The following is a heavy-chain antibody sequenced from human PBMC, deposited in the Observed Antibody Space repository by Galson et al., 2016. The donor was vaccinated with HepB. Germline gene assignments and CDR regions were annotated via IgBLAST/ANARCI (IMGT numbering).Heavy chain of an antibody. J-gene: IGHJ4*01. CDR2: ISRSSGTI. V-gene: IGHV3-48*01. CDR1: GFSFSTYN. CDR3: ARDGTWNWVVDC. D-gene: IGHD1-7*01. Sequence: SLRLSCAASGFSFSTYNMNWVRQAPGKGLEWVSYISRSSGTIHYADSVKGRFTISRDNAKNSLYLQMDSLRAEDTAVYYCARDGTWNWVVDCWGQGTLVTVSS.